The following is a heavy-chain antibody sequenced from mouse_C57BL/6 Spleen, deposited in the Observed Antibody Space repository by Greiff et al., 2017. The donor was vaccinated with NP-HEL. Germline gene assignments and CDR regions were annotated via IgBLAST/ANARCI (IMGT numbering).Heavy chain of an antibody. D-gene: IGHD1-1*01. CDR1: GYTFTDHT. Sequence: QVQLQQSDAELVKPGASVKISCKVSGYTFTDHTIHWMKQRPEQGLEWIGYIYPRDGSTKYNEKFKGKATLTADKASSTAYMQLNSLTSEDSAVYFCAIHYYGSSSAMDYWGQGTSVTVSS. CDR3: AIHYYGSSSAMDY. J-gene: IGHJ4*01. V-gene: IGHV1-78*01. CDR2: IYPRDGST.